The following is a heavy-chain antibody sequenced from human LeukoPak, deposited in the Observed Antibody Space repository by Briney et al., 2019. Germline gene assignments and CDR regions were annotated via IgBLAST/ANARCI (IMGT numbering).Heavy chain of an antibody. Sequence: SQTLSLTCTVSGGSISSGDYYWSWLRQPPGTGLEWIGYIYYSGSTYYNPSLKSRVTISVDTSKNQFSLKLSSVTAADTAVYYCARVARGSGWFYFDYWGQGTLVTVSS. CDR3: ARVARGSGWFYFDY. CDR1: GGSISSGDYY. J-gene: IGHJ4*02. D-gene: IGHD6-19*01. CDR2: IYYSGST. V-gene: IGHV4-30-4*01.